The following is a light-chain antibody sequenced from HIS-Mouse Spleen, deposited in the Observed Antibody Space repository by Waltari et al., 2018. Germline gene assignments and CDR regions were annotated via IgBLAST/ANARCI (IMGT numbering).Light chain of an antibody. CDR2: EGS. V-gene: IGLV2-23*03. CDR3: CSYAGSSTFYVV. Sequence: QSALTQPASVSGSPGQSITIPCPGTSSDAGRYNLVSWYQQHPGKAPKLMIYEGSKRPSGVSNRFSGSKSGNTASLTISGLQAEDEADYYCCSYAGSSTFYVVFGGGTKLTVL. CDR1: SSDAGRYNL. J-gene: IGLJ2*01.